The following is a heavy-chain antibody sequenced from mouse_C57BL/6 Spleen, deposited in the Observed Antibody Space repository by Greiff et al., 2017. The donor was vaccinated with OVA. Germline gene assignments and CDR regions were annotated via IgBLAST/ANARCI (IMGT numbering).Heavy chain of an antibody. CDR1: GFTFSSYG. Sequence: EVQRVESGGDLVKPGGSLKLSCAASGFTFSSYGMSWVRQTPDKRLEWVATISSGGSYTYYPDSVKGRFTISRDNAKNTLYLQMSSLKSEDTAMYYCARINWDVRGYAMDYWGQGTSVTVSS. V-gene: IGHV5-6*01. CDR3: ARINWDVRGYAMDY. J-gene: IGHJ4*01. D-gene: IGHD4-1*01. CDR2: ISSGGSYT.